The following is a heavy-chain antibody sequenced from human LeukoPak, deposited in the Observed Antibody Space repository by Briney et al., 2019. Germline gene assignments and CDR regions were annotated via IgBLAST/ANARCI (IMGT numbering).Heavy chain of an antibody. J-gene: IGHJ4*02. CDR2: IYSGGST. Sequence: GESLRLSCAASGFTVSSNYMSWVRQAPGKGLEWVSVIYSGGSTYYADSVKGRFTISRDNSKNTLYLQMNSLRAEDTAVYYCASDGSVLRYLGRGYYFDYWGQGTLVTVSS. CDR3: ASDGSVLRYLGRGYYFDY. D-gene: IGHD3-9*01. V-gene: IGHV3-66*01. CDR1: GFTVSSNY.